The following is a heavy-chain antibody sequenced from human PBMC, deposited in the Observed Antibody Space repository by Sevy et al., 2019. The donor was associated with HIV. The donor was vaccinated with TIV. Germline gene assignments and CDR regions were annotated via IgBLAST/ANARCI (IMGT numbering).Heavy chain of an antibody. J-gene: IGHJ4*02. V-gene: IGHV4-59*08. Sequence: SETLSLTCTVSGGSITSLYWNWIRQPPGKGLEWIVNIYYNGHINYNPSLKNRVTLSLDTSKNQFSLRLSSVTAADTAMYYCAGENAWGRGYSWGQGTLVTVSS. CDR1: GGSITSLY. D-gene: IGHD1-26*01. CDR2: IYYNGHI. CDR3: AGENAWGRGYS.